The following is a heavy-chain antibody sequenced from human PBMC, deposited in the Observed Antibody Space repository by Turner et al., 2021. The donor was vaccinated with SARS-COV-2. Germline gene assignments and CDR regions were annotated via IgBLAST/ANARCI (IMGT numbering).Heavy chain of an antibody. Sequence: QVQRQEWRPGRVKPSETLALSCNVSGGPISSYYWRWIRQPPGKGLEWIGYIFYSGSTNHTPSLKSRVTISVDTSKNQFSLMLSYVTAADTAVYYCARARWLRGEIDYWGQGTLVTVSS. J-gene: IGHJ4*02. D-gene: IGHD5-12*01. CDR3: ARARWLRGEIDY. CDR2: IFYSGST. V-gene: IGHV4-59*01. CDR1: GGPISSYY.